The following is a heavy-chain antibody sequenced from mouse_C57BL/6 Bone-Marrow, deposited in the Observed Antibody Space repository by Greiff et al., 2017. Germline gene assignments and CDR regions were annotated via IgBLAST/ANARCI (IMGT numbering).Heavy chain of an antibody. V-gene: IGHV1-81*01. Sequence: QVHVKQSGAELARPGASVKLSCKASGYTFTSYGISWVKQRTGQGLEWIGEIYPRSGNTYYNEKFKGKATLTADKSSSTAYMELRSLTSEDSAVYFCARSLGRGWYFDVWGTGTTVTVSS. CDR3: ARSLGRGWYFDV. CDR2: IYPRSGNT. D-gene: IGHD4-1*01. CDR1: GYTFTSYG. J-gene: IGHJ1*03.